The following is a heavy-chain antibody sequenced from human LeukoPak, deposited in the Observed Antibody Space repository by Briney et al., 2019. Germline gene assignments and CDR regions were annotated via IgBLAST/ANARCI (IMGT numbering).Heavy chain of an antibody. D-gene: IGHD2-2*01. Sequence: GGSLRLSCAASGFTFSIYGMGWVRQAPGKGLEGVSSISDNGGNTYYADSVKGRFTISRDNSKNTLYLQMNSLRAEDTAVYYCAKDLHPIVVVPAALDYWGQGTLVTVSS. V-gene: IGHV3-23*01. CDR1: GFTFSIYG. CDR2: ISDNGGNT. CDR3: AKDLHPIVVVPAALDY. J-gene: IGHJ4*02.